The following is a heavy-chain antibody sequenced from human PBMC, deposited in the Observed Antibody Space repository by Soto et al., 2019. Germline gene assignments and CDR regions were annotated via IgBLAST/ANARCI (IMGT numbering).Heavy chain of an antibody. V-gene: IGHV3-33*01. CDR3: TRANFDV. CDR2: IWFDGIKE. J-gene: IGHJ6*02. Sequence: GGSLRLSCAVTGFDFTTYAMHWVRQTPDKGLEWVAIIWFDGIKEFYAESVRGRFTISIDTSKNTVFLQMNNVRAEDTALYYCTRANFDVWGQGTTVTVSS. CDR1: GFDFTTYA.